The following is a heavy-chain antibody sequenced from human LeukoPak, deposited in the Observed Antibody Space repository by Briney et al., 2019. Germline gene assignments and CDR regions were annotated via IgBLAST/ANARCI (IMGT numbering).Heavy chain of an antibody. CDR1: GGSISSYY. CDR3: ARASGYYYAPIEY. J-gene: IGHJ4*02. D-gene: IGHD3-22*01. V-gene: IGHV4-59*01. CDR2: IYYRWST. Sequence: SQTLSLTCTLSGGSISSYYWIWVRQPPSEESLEWIGYIYYRWSTNYIPSLKRRVNISLDPSKNQFYLNMSSVTAADTAVYYCARASGYYYAPIEYWGQGTLVTVSS.